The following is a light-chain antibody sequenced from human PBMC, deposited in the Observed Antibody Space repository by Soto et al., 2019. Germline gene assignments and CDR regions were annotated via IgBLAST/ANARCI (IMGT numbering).Light chain of an antibody. V-gene: IGKV3-15*01. CDR1: QSVSSN. J-gene: IGKJ1*01. Sequence: EIVMTQSPATLSVSPGERATLSCRASQSVSSNLAWYQQKPGQAPRLLIYGASTRATGIPARFSGSGSGTDFTLTISSLEPEDLAVYYCQQRVKWPWTFGQGTKVDI. CDR3: QQRVKWPWT. CDR2: GAS.